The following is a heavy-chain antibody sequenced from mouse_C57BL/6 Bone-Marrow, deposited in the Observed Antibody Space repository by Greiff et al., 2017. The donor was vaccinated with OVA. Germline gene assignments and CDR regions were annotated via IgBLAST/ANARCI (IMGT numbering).Heavy chain of an antibody. J-gene: IGHJ4*01. V-gene: IGHV1-64*01. CDR3: ARVKPHYYAMDY. Sequence: VQLQQPGAELVKPGASVKLSCKASGYTFTSYWMHWVKQRPGQGLEWIGMIHPNSGSTNYNEKFKSKATLTVDKSSSTAYMQLSSLTSEDSAVYYCARVKPHYYAMDYWGQGTSVTVSS. CDR2: IHPNSGST. CDR1: GYTFTSYW.